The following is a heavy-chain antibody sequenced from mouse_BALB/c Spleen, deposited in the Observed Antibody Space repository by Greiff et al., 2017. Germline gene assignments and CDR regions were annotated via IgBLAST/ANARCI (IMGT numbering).Heavy chain of an antibody. CDR1: GYSITSGYY. Sequence: VQLQQSGPGLVKPSQSLSLTCSVTGYSITSGYYWNWIRQFPGNKLEWMGYISYDGSNNYNPSLKNRISITRDTSKNQFFLKLNSVTTEDTATYYCARNYYGSSFPSYWYFDVWGAGTTVTVSS. V-gene: IGHV3-6*02. CDR3: ARNYYGSSFPSYWYFDV. CDR2: ISYDGSN. D-gene: IGHD1-1*01. J-gene: IGHJ1*01.